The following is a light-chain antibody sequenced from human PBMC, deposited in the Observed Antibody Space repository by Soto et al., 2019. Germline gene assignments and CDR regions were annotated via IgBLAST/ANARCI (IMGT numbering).Light chain of an antibody. CDR1: QSLLHSNGYNY. CDR3: MQALQTPQYT. CDR2: LGS. V-gene: IGKV2-28*01. J-gene: IGKJ2*01. Sequence: DIVMTQSPLSLPVTPGEPASISCRSSQSLLHSNGYNYLDWYLQKPGQSPQLLIYLGSNRASGVPDRFSGSGSGTDFTLKISRVEAVDVGVYYCMQALQTPQYTFGQGTKLEIK.